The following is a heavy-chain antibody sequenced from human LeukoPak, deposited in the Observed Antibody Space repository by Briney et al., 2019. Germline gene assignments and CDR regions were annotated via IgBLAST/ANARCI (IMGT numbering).Heavy chain of an antibody. CDR2: ICGNGVNK. Sequence: PGGSLRLSCAASGFTFDTYAMSWVRQAPGGGLGGGSGICGNGVNKYYADSVKGRFTVSRDNSKDTLWLQMNALRAEDTAVYFCAKRDYSDVSGYSPLFANWGQGTLVTVSS. CDR3: AKRDYSDVSGYSPLFAN. CDR1: GFTFDTYA. V-gene: IGHV3-23*01. J-gene: IGHJ4*02. D-gene: IGHD3-22*01.